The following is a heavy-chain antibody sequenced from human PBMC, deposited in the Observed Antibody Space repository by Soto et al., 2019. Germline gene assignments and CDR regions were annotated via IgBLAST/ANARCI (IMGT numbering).Heavy chain of an antibody. CDR1: GFTFSSYG. CDR2: ISYDGSNK. J-gene: IGHJ4*02. CDR3: AKSRGSIAAAGLQ. D-gene: IGHD6-13*01. V-gene: IGHV3-30*18. Sequence: PGGSLRLSCAASGFTFSSYGMHWVRQAPGKGLEWVAVISYDGSNKYYPDSVKGRFTISRDNSKNTLYLQMNSLIAEDTAVYYCAKSRGSIAAAGLQWGQGTLVTVS.